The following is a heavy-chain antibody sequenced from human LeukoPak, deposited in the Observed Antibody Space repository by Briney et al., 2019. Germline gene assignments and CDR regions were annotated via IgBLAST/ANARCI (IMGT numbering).Heavy chain of an antibody. CDR2: IRYGGSNK. D-gene: IGHD6-19*01. CDR3: AKDSSSGWYRAFDY. CDR1: GFTFSSYG. Sequence: PGGSLRLSCAASGFTFSSYGMHWVRQAPGKGLEWVAFIRYGGSNKYYADSVKGRFTISRDNSKNTLYLQMNSLRAEDTAVYYCAKDSSSGWYRAFDYWGQGTLVTVSS. V-gene: IGHV3-30*02. J-gene: IGHJ4*02.